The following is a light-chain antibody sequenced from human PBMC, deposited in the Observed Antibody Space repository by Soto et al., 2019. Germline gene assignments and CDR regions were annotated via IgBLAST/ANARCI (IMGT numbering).Light chain of an antibody. Sequence: DIQMTQSPSSLSASVGDRVTITCQASQDISNYLNWYQQKPGKPPKLLIYDASNLETGVPSRFSGSGSGTDFTFTISSLQPEDIATYYCQQYDNLALTFGGGTKVEIK. CDR1: QDISNY. V-gene: IGKV1-33*01. CDR2: DAS. CDR3: QQYDNLALT. J-gene: IGKJ4*01.